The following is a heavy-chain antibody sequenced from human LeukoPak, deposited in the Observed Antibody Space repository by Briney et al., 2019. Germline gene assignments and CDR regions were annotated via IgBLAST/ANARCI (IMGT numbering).Heavy chain of an antibody. D-gene: IGHD3-9*01. Sequence: GESLKISCKGSGYSFTSYWIAWVRQMPGKGLEWMGIIYPGDSDTRYSPPFQGQVTISADKSISTAYLQWSSLKASDTAMYYCARHTIDDNVDYWGQGTLVTVSS. V-gene: IGHV5-51*01. J-gene: IGHJ4*02. CDR3: ARHTIDDNVDY. CDR1: GYSFTSYW. CDR2: IYPGDSDT.